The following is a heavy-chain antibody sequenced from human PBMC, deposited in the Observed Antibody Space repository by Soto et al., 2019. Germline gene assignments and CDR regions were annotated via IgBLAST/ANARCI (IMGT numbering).Heavy chain of an antibody. CDR3: ARDDYYYDSSGYPARWFDP. CDR2: TTRIFGTT. J-gene: IGHJ5*02. V-gene: IGHV1-69*12. CDR1: GGTFSRSA. Sequence: QVQLVQSGAEVKKPGSSVKISCKASGGTFSRSAISWVRQAPGQGLEWMGGTTRIFGTTNYAQKFQGRVTITADEPTSTAYMELSSLRSEDTAMYYCARDDYYYDSSGYPARWFDPWGQGTLVTVSS. D-gene: IGHD3-22*01.